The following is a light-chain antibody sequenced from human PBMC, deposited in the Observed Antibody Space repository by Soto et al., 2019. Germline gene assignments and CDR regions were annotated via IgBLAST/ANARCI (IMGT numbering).Light chain of an antibody. J-gene: IGKJ5*01. Sequence: EIVLTQSPATLSLSPGERATLSCGASQSVSSSYLAWYQQKPGQAPRLLIYGASNRATGIPDRFSGSGSETDFTLAISRLEPGDFAVYYCQQYVTSPAITFGQGTRLEIK. CDR1: QSVSSSY. CDR3: QQYVTSPAIT. V-gene: IGKV3-20*01. CDR2: GAS.